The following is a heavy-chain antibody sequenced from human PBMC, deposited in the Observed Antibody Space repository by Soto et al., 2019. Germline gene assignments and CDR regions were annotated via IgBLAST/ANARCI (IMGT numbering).Heavy chain of an antibody. Sequence: SQTLSLTCAISGDSVSRNSAGWNWIRQSPSRGLEWLGRTYYRSKWYNDYAVSVKSRITINPDTSKNQFSLQLNSVTPEDKAVYYCATEPLAAATITVARDYYYYGMDVWGQGTTVTVSS. D-gene: IGHD5-12*01. CDR2: TYYRSKWYN. CDR3: ATEPLAAATITVARDYYYYGMDV. J-gene: IGHJ6*02. CDR1: GDSVSRNSAG. V-gene: IGHV6-1*01.